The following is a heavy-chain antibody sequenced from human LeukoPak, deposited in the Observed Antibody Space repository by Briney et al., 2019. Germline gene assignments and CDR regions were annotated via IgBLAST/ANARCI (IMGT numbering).Heavy chain of an antibody. J-gene: IGHJ4*02. V-gene: IGHV3-53*01. D-gene: IGHD2-2*01. CDR3: ARDRQYQLLED. CDR2: IYSGGST. Sequence: PGGSLRLSCAASGFTVSSNYMSWVRQAPGKGLEWVSVIYSGGSTYYADSVKGRFTISRDNSKNTLYLQMNSLRTEDTAVYYCARDRQYQLLEDWGQGTLVTVSS. CDR1: GFTVSSNY.